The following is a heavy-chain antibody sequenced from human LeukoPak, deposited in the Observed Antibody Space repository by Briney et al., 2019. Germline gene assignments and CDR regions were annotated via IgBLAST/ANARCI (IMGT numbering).Heavy chain of an antibody. Sequence: GGSLRLSCAASGFTFSDTWMRWVRQAPGKGLMWVARINTDGSDAVYAGSVKGRFTISRDNTQNTLHLQMHSLRAEDTAMYYCARVYGGPFDLWGQGNLVTASS. CDR2: INTDGSDA. CDR1: GFTFSDTW. D-gene: IGHD4-23*01. J-gene: IGHJ4*02. V-gene: IGHV3-74*01. CDR3: ARVYGGPFDL.